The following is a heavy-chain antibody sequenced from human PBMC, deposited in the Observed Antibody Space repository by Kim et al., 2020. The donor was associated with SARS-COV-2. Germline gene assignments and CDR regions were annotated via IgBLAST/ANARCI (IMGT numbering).Heavy chain of an antibody. CDR3: AKVGLWFGELYYFDY. J-gene: IGHJ4*02. CDR2: ISGSGGST. V-gene: IGHV3-23*01. Sequence: GGSLRLSCAASGFTFSSYAMSWVRQAPGKGLEWVSAISGSGGSTYYADSVKGRFTISRDNSKNTLYLQMNSLRAEDTAVYYCAKVGLWFGELYYFDYWGQGTLVTVSS. CDR1: GFTFSSYA. D-gene: IGHD3-10*01.